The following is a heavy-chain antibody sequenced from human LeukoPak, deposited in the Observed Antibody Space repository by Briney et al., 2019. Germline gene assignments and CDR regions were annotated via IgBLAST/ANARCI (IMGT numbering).Heavy chain of an antibody. CDR3: ARVSSSSWQPFDY. Sequence: PSETLSLTCTVSGGSISGYYWSWIRQPPGKGLEWIGHIYDTGYSNYNPSLKTRVTISVDTSKNQFSLKLSSVTAADTAVYYCARVSSSSWQPFDYWGQGTLVTVSS. J-gene: IGHJ4*02. CDR2: IYDTGYS. V-gene: IGHV4-59*01. D-gene: IGHD2-2*01. CDR1: GGSISGYY.